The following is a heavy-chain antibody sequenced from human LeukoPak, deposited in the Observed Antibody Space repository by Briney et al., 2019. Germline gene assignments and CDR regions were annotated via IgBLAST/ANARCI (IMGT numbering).Heavy chain of an antibody. D-gene: IGHD5-12*01. V-gene: IGHV3-23*01. Sequence: GGSLRLSCAASGFTFSTYGMSWVRQAPGKGLEWVSAINGRGGRTYYADSVKGRFTISRDNSKNMLYLQMNSLRAEDTAKYYCAKDKEVATIPPWTDWGQGTLVTVSS. CDR2: INGRGGRT. CDR3: AKDKEVATIPPWTD. J-gene: IGHJ4*02. CDR1: GFTFSTYG.